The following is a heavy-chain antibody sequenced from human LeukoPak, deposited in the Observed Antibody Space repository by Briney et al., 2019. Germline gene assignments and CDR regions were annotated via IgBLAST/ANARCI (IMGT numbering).Heavy chain of an antibody. Sequence: ESGGSLRLSCAASGFTFSSYGMHWVRQAPGKGLEWVAVISYDGSNKYYADSVKGRFTISRDNSKNTLYLQMNSLRAEDTAVYYCARSEWELLGAFDIWGQGTMVTVSS. V-gene: IGHV3-30*03. CDR1: GFTFSSYG. CDR3: ARSEWELLGAFDI. CDR2: ISYDGSNK. J-gene: IGHJ3*02. D-gene: IGHD1-26*01.